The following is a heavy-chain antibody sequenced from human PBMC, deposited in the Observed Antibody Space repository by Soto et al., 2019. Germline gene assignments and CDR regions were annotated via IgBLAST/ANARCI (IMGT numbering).Heavy chain of an antibody. CDR2: IYYSGST. D-gene: IGHD4-4*01. CDR3: ARHVFSTVPPVTTDY. V-gene: IGHV4-59*08. CDR1: GGSISPHY. Sequence: SETLCLSCTVSGGSISPHYWSWIRQPPGKGLEWIGYIYYSGSTNYNPSLKSRVTISVDTSKNQFSLKVSSVTAADTAVYYCARHVFSTVPPVTTDYWGKGTFLTLSS. J-gene: IGHJ4*02.